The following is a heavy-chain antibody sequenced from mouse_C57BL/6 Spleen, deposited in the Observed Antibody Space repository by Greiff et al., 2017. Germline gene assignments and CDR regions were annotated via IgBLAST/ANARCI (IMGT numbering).Heavy chain of an antibody. Sequence: EVMLVESGGGLVKPGGSLKLSCAASGFTFRDSGMHWVRQAPETGLEWVAYISSGSSTIYYADTVTGRFTISRATAKHTLFLQMTSLRSEDTAMYYCARDDYDDWFDYWGQGTTLTVSS. CDR2: ISSGSSTI. V-gene: IGHV5-17*01. D-gene: IGHD2-4*01. CDR1: GFTFRDSG. CDR3: ARDDYDDWFDY. J-gene: IGHJ2*01.